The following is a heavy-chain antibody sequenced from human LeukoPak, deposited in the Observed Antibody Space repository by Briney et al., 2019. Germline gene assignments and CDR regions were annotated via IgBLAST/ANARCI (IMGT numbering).Heavy chain of an antibody. CDR1: GGSISSGDYY. V-gene: IGHV4-39*07. D-gene: IGHD3-10*01. J-gene: IGHJ5*02. Sequence: SETLSLTCTVSGGSISSGDYYWSWIRQPPGKGLEWIGEINHSGSTNYNPSLKSRVTISVDTSKNQFSLKLSSVTAADTAVYYCARELPYGSGSYLGYNWFDPWGQGTLVTVSS. CDR2: INHSGST. CDR3: ARELPYGSGSYLGYNWFDP.